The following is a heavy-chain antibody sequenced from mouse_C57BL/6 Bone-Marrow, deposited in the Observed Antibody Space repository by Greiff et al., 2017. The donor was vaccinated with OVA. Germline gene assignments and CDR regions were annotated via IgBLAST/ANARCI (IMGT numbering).Heavy chain of an antibody. Sequence: EVKLMESGGGLVKPGGSLKLSCAASGFTFSSYAMSWVRQTPEKRLAWVATISAGVSYPYSPDNLKGRFTISRDNAKNNLYLQMSHLKSEDTAMYDCARVVQLYAMDYWGQGTSVTVSS. J-gene: IGHJ4*01. V-gene: IGHV5-4*03. CDR1: GFTFSSYA. CDR3: ARVVQLYAMDY. D-gene: IGHD1-1*01. CDR2: ISAGVSYP.